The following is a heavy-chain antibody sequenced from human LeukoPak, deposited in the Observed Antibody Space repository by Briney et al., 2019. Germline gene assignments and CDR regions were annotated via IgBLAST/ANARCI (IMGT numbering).Heavy chain of an antibody. Sequence: SVKVSCKASGGTFSSYAISWVRQAPGQGLEWMGGIIPIFGTANYAQKFQGRVTITADESTSTAYMELSSLRSEDTAVYYCARDADWELLSPPGYWGQGTLVTVSS. CDR2: IIPIFGTA. CDR1: GGTFSSYA. J-gene: IGHJ4*02. CDR3: ARDADWELLSPPGY. V-gene: IGHV1-69*13. D-gene: IGHD1-26*01.